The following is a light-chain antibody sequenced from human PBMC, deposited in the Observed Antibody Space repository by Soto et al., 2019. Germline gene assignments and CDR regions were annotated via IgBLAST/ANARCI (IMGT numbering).Light chain of an antibody. V-gene: IGLV2-14*03. CDR2: DVT. CDR3: SSYTSTNTVV. J-gene: IGLJ2*01. CDR1: SSDIGGYNF. Sequence: QSALTQPASVSGSPGQSITISCTGTSSDIGGYNFVSWYQQHPGKAPKLMFYDVTNRPSGVSNRFSGSTSGNTASLTISGLQAEDEAVYYCSSYTSTNTVVFGGGTKLTVL.